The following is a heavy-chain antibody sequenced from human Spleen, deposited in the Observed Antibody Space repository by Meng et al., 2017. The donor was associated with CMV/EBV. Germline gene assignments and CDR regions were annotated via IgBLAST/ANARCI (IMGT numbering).Heavy chain of an antibody. CDR2: IKQDGSEK. CDR3: ASTSDIVVVPAAIWN. V-gene: IGHV3-7*01. J-gene: IGHJ4*02. CDR1: GFTFSSYW. D-gene: IGHD2-2*01. Sequence: SGFTFSSYWRSWVRQAPGKGLEWVANIKQDGSEKYYVDSVKGRFTISRDNAKNSLYLQMNSLRAEDTAVYYCASTSDIVVVPAAIWNWGQGTLVTVSS.